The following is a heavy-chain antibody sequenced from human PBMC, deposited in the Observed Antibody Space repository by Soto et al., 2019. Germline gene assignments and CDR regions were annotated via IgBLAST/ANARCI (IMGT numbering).Heavy chain of an antibody. J-gene: IGHJ4*02. Sequence: PSETLSLTCAVYGWSFSGYYWTWIRQPPGTGLEWIGEINHSGSTNYNPSLKSRVTISVDTSKSQFPLKLTSVTAADTAVYYCARDKITGLFDYWGQGTQVTVSS. CDR1: GWSFSGYY. CDR3: ARDKITGLFDY. CDR2: INHSGST. D-gene: IGHD2-8*02. V-gene: IGHV4-34*01.